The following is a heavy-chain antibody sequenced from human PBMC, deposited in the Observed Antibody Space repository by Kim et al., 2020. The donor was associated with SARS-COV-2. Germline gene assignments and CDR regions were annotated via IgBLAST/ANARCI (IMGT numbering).Heavy chain of an antibody. J-gene: IGHJ5*02. V-gene: IGHV3-33*01. Sequence: GGSLRLSCAASGFTFSSYGMHWVRQAPGKGLEWVAVIWYDGSNKYYADSVKGRFTISRDNSKNTQYLQMTSLRAEDTAVYYCARDTTIAVAGGSRFDPWGQGTLITVS. CDR1: GFTFSSYG. D-gene: IGHD6-19*01. CDR2: IWYDGSNK. CDR3: ARDTTIAVAGGSRFDP.